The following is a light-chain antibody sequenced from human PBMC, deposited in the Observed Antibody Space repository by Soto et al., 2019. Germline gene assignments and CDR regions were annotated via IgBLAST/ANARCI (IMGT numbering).Light chain of an antibody. CDR1: QSISSW. Sequence: IQMTQSPSTLSASVGDRVTITCWASQSISSWLAWYQQKPGKAPKLLIYDASSLESGVPSRFSGSGSGTDFTITISRLEPEDFEVYHCHQYGGSPPTFGQGTKVDIK. J-gene: IGKJ1*01. CDR2: DAS. CDR3: HQYGGSPPT. V-gene: IGKV1-5*01.